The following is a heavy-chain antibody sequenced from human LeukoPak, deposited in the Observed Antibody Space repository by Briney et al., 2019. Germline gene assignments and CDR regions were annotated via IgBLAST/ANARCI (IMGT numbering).Heavy chain of an antibody. Sequence: ASVKVSCKASGGTFSSYAISWVRQAPGQGLEWMGWINPNSGGTNYAQKFQGRVTMTRDTSISTAYMGLSRLRSDDTAVYYCASTISSGWSWDPWGQGTLVTVSS. CDR1: GGTFSSYA. J-gene: IGHJ5*02. V-gene: IGHV1-2*02. D-gene: IGHD6-19*01. CDR3: ASTISSGWSWDP. CDR2: INPNSGGT.